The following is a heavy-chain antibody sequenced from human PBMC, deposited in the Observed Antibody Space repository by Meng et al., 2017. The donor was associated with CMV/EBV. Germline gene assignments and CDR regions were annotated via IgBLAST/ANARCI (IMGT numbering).Heavy chain of an antibody. D-gene: IGHD3-3*01. J-gene: IGHJ4*02. CDR1: GFTFSSYW. CDR2: IKQDGSEK. CDR3: ARVRGRTIFGVVTKPYYFDY. Sequence: GASLMISCAASGFTFSSYWMNWVRPAPGKGLWWVANIKQDGSEKYYQDSLKGRFTISRDNAKNSLYLQMNSLRAEDTAVYYCARVRGRTIFGVVTKPYYFDYWGQGTLVTVSS. V-gene: IGHV3-7*01.